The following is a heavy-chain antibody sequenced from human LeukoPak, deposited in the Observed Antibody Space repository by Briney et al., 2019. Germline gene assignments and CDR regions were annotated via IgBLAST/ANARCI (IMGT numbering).Heavy chain of an antibody. CDR3: ARVLDDFWSGPLKA. J-gene: IGHJ5*02. CDR2: INWNGGRT. V-gene: IGHV3-20*04. D-gene: IGHD3-3*01. CDR1: GFTFDDYG. Sequence: GGALRLSCAASGFTFDDYGMSWVRQAPGKGVEGVSGINWNGGRTDYADSVKGRFTISRDNAKNSLYLQMNSLRAEDTALYYCARVLDDFWSGPLKAWGQGTLVTVSS.